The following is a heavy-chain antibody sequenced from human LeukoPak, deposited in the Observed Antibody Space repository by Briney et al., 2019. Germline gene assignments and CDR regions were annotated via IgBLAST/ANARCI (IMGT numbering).Heavy chain of an antibody. J-gene: IGHJ3*02. D-gene: IGHD1-26*01. CDR3: VKDLGGAWAFDI. CDR2: ISGSRGTT. V-gene: IGHV3-64D*09. CDR1: GYTFSTHS. Sequence: GGSLRLSCSASGYTFSTHSLHWVRQAPGKGLEYVSTISGSRGTTYYADSVKGRFTISRDNSKNSVYLQMSSLRAEDTAMYHCVKDLGGAWAFDIWGQGTMVTASS.